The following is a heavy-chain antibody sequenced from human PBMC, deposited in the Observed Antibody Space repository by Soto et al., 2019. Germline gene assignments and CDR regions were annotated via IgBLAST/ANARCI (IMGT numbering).Heavy chain of an antibody. CDR2: INAGNGNT. J-gene: IGHJ6*02. Sequence: ASVKVSCKASGYTLTSYAMHWVRQAPGQRLEWMGWINAGNGNTKYSQKFQGRVTITRDTSASTAYMELSSLRSEDTAVYYCARDKIGYCSSTSCYLIGGMDVWG. CDR3: ARDKIGYCSSTSCYLIGGMDV. V-gene: IGHV1-3*01. CDR1: GYTLTSYA. D-gene: IGHD2-2*01.